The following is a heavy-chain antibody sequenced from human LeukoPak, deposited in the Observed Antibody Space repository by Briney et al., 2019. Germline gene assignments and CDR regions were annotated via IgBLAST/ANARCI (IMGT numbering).Heavy chain of an antibody. CDR2: IFYSGST. Sequence: SETLSLTCTVSGGSISSSSFYWVWIRQPPGKGLEWTGTIFYSGSTYYNPSLKSRVTMSVDTSKNQFSLNLSPVTAADTAVYYCARQGYTSGQGLRNNWFDPWGQGSLVTVSS. CDR3: ARQGYTSGQGLRNNWFDP. CDR1: GGSISSSSFY. D-gene: IGHD6-19*01. J-gene: IGHJ5*02. V-gene: IGHV4-39*01.